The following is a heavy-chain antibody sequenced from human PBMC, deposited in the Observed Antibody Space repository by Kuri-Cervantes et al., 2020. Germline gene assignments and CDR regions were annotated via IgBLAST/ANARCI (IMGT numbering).Heavy chain of an antibody. Sequence: ASVKVSCKASGYTFTSYGISWVRQAPGQGLEWMGGISAYNGKTNYAQKLQGRVTMTTDTSTSTAYMELRSLRSDDTAVYYCARDSAGYHGDAPTYMDVWGKGTTVTVSS. CDR3: ARDSAGYHGDAPTYMDV. J-gene: IGHJ6*03. CDR2: ISAYNGKT. D-gene: IGHD2-2*03. V-gene: IGHV1-18*01. CDR1: GYTFTSYG.